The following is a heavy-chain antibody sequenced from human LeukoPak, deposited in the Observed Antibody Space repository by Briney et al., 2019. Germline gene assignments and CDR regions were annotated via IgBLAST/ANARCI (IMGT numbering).Heavy chain of an antibody. J-gene: IGHJ4*02. CDR2: IYYSGST. Sequence: SETLSLTCTVSGGSISSGGYYWSWIRRHPGKGLEWIGYIYYSGSTYYNPSLKSRVTISVDTTKNQFSLKLSSVTAADTAVYYCAREPVGATGPTFFDYWGQGTLVTVSS. CDR1: GGSISSGGYY. D-gene: IGHD1-26*01. V-gene: IGHV4-31*03. CDR3: AREPVGATGPTFFDY.